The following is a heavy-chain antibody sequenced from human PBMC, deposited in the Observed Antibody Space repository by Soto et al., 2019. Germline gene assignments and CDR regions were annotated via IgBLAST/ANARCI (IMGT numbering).Heavy chain of an antibody. Sequence: QVQLQESGPGLVKPSGTLSLTCAVSGGSISTSNWWSWVRQPPGKGLEWIGEVDHSGSTNYNPSFKRRAAMSVENSKNQFSQKLNSVTAADTALYYCASTSTSGTRFDYWGQGSLVTVSS. D-gene: IGHD1-1*01. CDR1: GGSISTSNW. J-gene: IGHJ4*02. CDR2: VDHSGST. CDR3: ASTSTSGTRFDY. V-gene: IGHV4-4*02.